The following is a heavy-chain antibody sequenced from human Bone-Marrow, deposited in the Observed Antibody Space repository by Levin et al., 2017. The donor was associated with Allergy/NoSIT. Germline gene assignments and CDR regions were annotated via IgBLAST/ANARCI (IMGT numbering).Heavy chain of an antibody. CDR1: GGSFSGYY. V-gene: IGHV4-34*01. CDR3: ARGDWSSGYSYYFDY. CDR2: INHSGST. J-gene: IGHJ4*02. D-gene: IGHD3-22*01. Sequence: PSETLSLTCAVYGGSFSGYYWSWIRQPPGKGLEWIGEINHSGSTNYNPSLKSRVTISVDTSKNQFSLKLSSVTAADTAVYYCARGDWSSGYSYYFDYWGQGTLVTVSS.